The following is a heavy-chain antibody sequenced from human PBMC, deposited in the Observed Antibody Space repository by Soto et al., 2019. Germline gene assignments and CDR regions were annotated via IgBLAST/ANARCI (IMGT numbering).Heavy chain of an antibody. D-gene: IGHD6-13*01. CDR2: ISYDGSNK. CDR1: GFTFSSYG. CDR3: AKDRYSSSWYPLVGYYYYGMDV. Sequence: QVQLVESGGGVVQPGRSLRLSCAASGFTFSSYGMHWVRQAPGKGLEWVAVISYDGSNKYYADSVKGRFTISRDNSKNTLYLQMNSLRAEDTAVYYCAKDRYSSSWYPLVGYYYYGMDVWGQGITVTVSS. V-gene: IGHV3-30*18. J-gene: IGHJ6*02.